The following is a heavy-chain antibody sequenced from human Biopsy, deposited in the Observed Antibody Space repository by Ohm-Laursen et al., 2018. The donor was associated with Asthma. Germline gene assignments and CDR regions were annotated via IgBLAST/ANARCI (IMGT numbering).Heavy chain of an antibody. J-gene: IGHJ2*01. CDR1: GDAMSTSGSY. D-gene: IGHD6-6*01. CDR2: IYYSGRT. V-gene: IGHV4-39*02. CDR3: ARAVSSSSYWYFDL. Sequence: SETPSLTCIVSGDAMSTSGSYWGWIRQSPGKGLEWIGSIYYSGRTYYNPSLESRVTISADTSKNHFSLKVTSVTAADTAVYHCARAVSSSSYWYFDLWGRGDLVTVSS.